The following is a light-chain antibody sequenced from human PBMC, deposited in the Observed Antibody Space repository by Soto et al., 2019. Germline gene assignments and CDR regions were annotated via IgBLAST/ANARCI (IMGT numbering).Light chain of an antibody. V-gene: IGKV3-20*01. J-gene: IGKJ2*01. CDR3: QQYGAKPYT. CDR2: GAT. Sequence: DIVLTQSPGTLSLSPGERATLSCRASQSVSSNYIAWYQLKPGQAPRLLVYGATTRATRVPDRFSGSGSGTAFTLTITRLEPEDFAVYYCQQYGAKPYTFGQGTKLEI. CDR1: QSVSSNY.